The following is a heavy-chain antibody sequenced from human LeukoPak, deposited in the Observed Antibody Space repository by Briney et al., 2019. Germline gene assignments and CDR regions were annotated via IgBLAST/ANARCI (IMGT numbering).Heavy chain of an antibody. Sequence: GGSLRLSCAASGFTFSSYAMSWVRQAPGKGLEWVSAISGSGGSTYYADSVKGRFTISRDNAKNSLYLQMNSLRAEDTAVHYCARDVNGDYVSWGQGTLVTVSS. CDR3: ARDVNGDYVS. J-gene: IGHJ5*02. D-gene: IGHD4-17*01. CDR2: ISGSGGST. CDR1: GFTFSSYA. V-gene: IGHV3-23*01.